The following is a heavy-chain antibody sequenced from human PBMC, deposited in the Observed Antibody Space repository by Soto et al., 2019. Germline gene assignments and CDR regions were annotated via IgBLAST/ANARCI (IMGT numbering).Heavy chain of an antibody. V-gene: IGHV1-3*01. D-gene: IGHD3-9*01. Sequence: ASVKVSCKASGYTFTSYDMHWVRQAPGQRLEWMGWINAGNGNTKYSQKFQGRVTITRDTSASTAYMELSSLRSEDTAVYYCARHTIARTFDYWGQGTLVTVSS. CDR3: ARHTIARTFDY. CDR2: INAGNGNT. J-gene: IGHJ4*02. CDR1: GYTFTSYD.